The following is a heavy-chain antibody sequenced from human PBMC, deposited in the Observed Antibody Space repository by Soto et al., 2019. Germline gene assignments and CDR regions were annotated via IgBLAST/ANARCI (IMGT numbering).Heavy chain of an antibody. V-gene: IGHV3-23*01. D-gene: IGHD2-21*01. CDR3: AKDTSAACTGSICYSFDY. J-gene: IGHJ4*02. CDR2: FSGGRDTT. Sequence: VQLLESGGGLVQQGGSLRLSCVASVFTFSSYAMSWVRQAPGQRLEWVATFSGGRDTTWQADTVKGRFTVSRDTSKNTLSLQMNSLRPEDTALYYSAKDTSAACTGSICYSFDYWGQGALVIVSS. CDR1: VFTFSSYA.